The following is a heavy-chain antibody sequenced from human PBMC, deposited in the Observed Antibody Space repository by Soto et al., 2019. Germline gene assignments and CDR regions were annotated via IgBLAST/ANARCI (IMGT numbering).Heavy chain of an antibody. CDR2: INWDGRIA. Sequence: LRLSCAASGFIFDDFTMHWVRLVPGKGLQWVSYINWDGRIAMYADSVKGRFTISRDNTNNHLYLQMNSLRSDDTALYYCAKDEGAAVESPGDWGHGTLVTVSS. J-gene: IGHJ4*01. CDR3: AKDEGAAVESPGD. CDR1: GFIFDDFT. D-gene: IGHD6-13*01. V-gene: IGHV3-43*01.